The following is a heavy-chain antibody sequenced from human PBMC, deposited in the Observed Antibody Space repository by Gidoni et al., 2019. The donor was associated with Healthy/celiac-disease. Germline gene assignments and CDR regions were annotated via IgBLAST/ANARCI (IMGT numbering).Heavy chain of an antibody. CDR3: AREGHGYYFDY. V-gene: IGHV3-74*01. CDR1: GFTFSSYW. CDR2: INSDGSST. Sequence: EVQLVESGGGLVQPGGSLSLPCAASGFTFSSYWMHWVRQAPGKGLVWVSRINSDGSSTSYADSVKGRFTISRDNAKNTLYLQMNSLRAEDTAVYYCAREGHGYYFDYWGQGTLVTVSS. D-gene: IGHD6-25*01. J-gene: IGHJ4*02.